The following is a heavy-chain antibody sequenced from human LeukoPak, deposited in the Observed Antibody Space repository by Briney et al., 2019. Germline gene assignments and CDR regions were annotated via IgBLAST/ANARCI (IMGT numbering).Heavy chain of an antibody. V-gene: IGHV4-38-2*01. CDR2: IFHTGST. D-gene: IGHD3-9*01. CDR1: GFTFSNAW. CDR3: ARQDDTTAGAQRNFYYYMDV. J-gene: IGHJ6*03. Sequence: GSLRLSCAASGFTFSNAWMSWVRQPPGKGLEWIGNIFHTGSTYYNPPLKSRVTISVDTSKNQFSLKLNSVTAADTAVYYCARQDDTTAGAQRNFYYYMDVWGKGTTVTVSS.